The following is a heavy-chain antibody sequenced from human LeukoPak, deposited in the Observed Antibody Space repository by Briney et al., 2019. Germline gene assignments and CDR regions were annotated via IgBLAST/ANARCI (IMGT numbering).Heavy chain of an antibody. J-gene: IGHJ5*02. CDR1: GGTFSNYA. V-gene: IGHV1-69*04. CDR3: ARERGYDILTGPPS. Sequence: SVKVSSKASGGTFSNYAINWVRQAPGQGLEWMGRIIPILNITNYAQKFQGRVTITADRSTSTAYMELSSLRSEDTAVYYCARERGYDILTGPPSWGQGTLVTVSS. D-gene: IGHD3-9*01. CDR2: IIPILNIT.